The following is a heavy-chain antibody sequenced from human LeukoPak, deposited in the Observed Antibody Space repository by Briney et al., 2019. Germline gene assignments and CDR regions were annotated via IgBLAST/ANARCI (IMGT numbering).Heavy chain of an antibody. Sequence: SETLSLTCAVYGRSFSGYYWNWIRQPPGKGLEWIGEINHSGSTNYNPSLKSRVTISVDTSKNQFSLKLNSVTAADTAVYYCATRPTPPYYYYYMDVWGKGTTVTVS. CDR1: GRSFSGYY. D-gene: IGHD4-23*01. CDR2: INHSGST. V-gene: IGHV4-34*01. J-gene: IGHJ6*03. CDR3: ATRPTPPYYYYYMDV.